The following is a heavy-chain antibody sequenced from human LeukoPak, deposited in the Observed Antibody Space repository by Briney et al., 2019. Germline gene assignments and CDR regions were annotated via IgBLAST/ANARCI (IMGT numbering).Heavy chain of an antibody. CDR2: INPNSGGT. D-gene: IGHD3-22*01. CDR3: ARSSDYDSSGYDAFDF. CDR1: GYTFTGYY. Sequence: GASVKVSCKASGYTFTGYYMHWVRQAPGQGLEWMGWINPNSGGTNYAQKFQGRVTMTRDTSISTAYMELSRLRSDDTAVYYCARSSDYDSSGYDAFDFWGQGTMVTVSS. V-gene: IGHV1-2*02. J-gene: IGHJ3*01.